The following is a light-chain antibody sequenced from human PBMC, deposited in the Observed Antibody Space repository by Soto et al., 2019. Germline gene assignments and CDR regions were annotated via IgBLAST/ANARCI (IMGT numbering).Light chain of an antibody. CDR2: EVS. J-gene: IGLJ1*01. CDR3: SSYTTSSPYV. V-gene: IGLV2-14*01. CDR1: RNDVGGYNY. Sequence: QSVLTQPASVSGSPGQSITISCTGTRNDVGGYNYVSWYQHHPGKAPKLVIYEVSHRPSGISDRFSRSKSGNKASLTISGLPVEDEADYYCSSYTTSSPYVFGDGTKVTVL.